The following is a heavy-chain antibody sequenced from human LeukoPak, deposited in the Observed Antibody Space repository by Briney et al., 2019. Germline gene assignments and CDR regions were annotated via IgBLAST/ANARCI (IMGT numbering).Heavy chain of an antibody. Sequence: GGSLRLSCAASGFALNSCAMHWVRQAPGKGLEWVSGISWNSGSIGYADSVKGRFTISRDNAKNSLYLQMNSLRAEDTALYYCARSPYYYDRIFDYWGQGTLVTVSS. D-gene: IGHD3-22*01. CDR2: ISWNSGSI. J-gene: IGHJ4*02. CDR3: ARSPYYYDRIFDY. CDR1: GFALNSCA. V-gene: IGHV3-9*01.